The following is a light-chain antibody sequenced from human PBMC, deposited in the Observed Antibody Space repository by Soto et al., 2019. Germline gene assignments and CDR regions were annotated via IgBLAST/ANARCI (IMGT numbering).Light chain of an antibody. Sequence: DIQMTQSPSSLPAYVGDRITITCRASQDINNYLAWYQQRPGKVPRLLMYGGSTLQAGVPSRFSGGGSGTEFTLTISSLQPEDVATYYCQRYNSVPWTFGPGTKVEIK. CDR3: QRYNSVPWT. V-gene: IGKV1-27*01. CDR1: QDINNY. CDR2: GGS. J-gene: IGKJ1*01.